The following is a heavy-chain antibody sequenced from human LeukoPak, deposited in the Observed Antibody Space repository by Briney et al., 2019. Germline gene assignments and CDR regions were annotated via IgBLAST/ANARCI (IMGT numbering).Heavy chain of an antibody. CDR1: GGSLHNYY. Sequence: SETLSLTCTVSGGSLHNYYWTWIRHPPGRGLEWIGHIYYSGSTYYNPSLKSRVSISVDTSRNQFTLRLSSVTAADTAVYYCARQAWLLDYWGQGTLVTVAS. D-gene: IGHD5-12*01. CDR3: ARQAWLLDY. J-gene: IGHJ4*02. CDR2: IYYSGST. V-gene: IGHV4-59*08.